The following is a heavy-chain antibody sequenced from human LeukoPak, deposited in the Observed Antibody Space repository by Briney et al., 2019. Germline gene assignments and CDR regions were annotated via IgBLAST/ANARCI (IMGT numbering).Heavy chain of an antibody. Sequence: SGKVSCKASGYTFTSYGISWVRQAPGQGLEWMGWISAYNGNTNYAQKLQGRVTMTTDTSTSTAYMELRSLRSDDTAVYYCARDDGDYGGNSVDYWGQGTLVTVSS. V-gene: IGHV1-18*01. D-gene: IGHD4-23*01. CDR2: ISAYNGNT. CDR1: GYTFTSYG. CDR3: ARDDGDYGGNSVDY. J-gene: IGHJ4*02.